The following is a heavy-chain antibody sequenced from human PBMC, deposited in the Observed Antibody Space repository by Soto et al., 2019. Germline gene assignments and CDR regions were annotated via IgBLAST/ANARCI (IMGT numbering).Heavy chain of an antibody. CDR3: ARVRGGYSHYYFDY. CDR1: VYTFTSYG. V-gene: IGHV1-18*04. J-gene: IGHJ4*02. Sequence: XSVQVSFDDSVYTFTSYGISWVRQSPGQGLEWMGWISAYNGNTNYAQKLQGRVTMTTDTSTSTGYMELRSLRSDDTAVYYCARVRGGYSHYYFDYWGQGPLVTVSS. CDR2: ISAYNGNT. D-gene: IGHD5-12*01.